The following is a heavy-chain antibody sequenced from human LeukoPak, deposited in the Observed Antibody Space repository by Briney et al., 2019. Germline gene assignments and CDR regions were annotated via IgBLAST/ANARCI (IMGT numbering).Heavy chain of an antibody. V-gene: IGHV4-30-4*01. Sequence: NWVRQPPGKGLEWIGYIYYTGLTYYSPSLKSRAAISVDTSKSQFSLKLTSVTAADTAVYYCARGGGGSSMVTIYWFDSWGQGTLVTVSS. CDR2: IYYTGLT. J-gene: IGHJ5*01. CDR3: ARGGGGSSMVTIYWFDS. D-gene: IGHD4-17*01.